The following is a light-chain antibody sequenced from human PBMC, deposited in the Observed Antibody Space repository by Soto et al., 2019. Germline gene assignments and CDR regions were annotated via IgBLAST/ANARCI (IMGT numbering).Light chain of an antibody. Sequence: EIVMPQSPATLSVSPGERATLSCRASQSVSSNLAWYQQQPGQAPRVLIYGASTRATGIPARFSGSGSGTEFTLTISTLQSEDFAVYYCQQYNNWPPYTFGQGTKVDIK. CDR3: QQYNNWPPYT. J-gene: IGKJ2*01. CDR2: GAS. V-gene: IGKV3-15*01. CDR1: QSVSSN.